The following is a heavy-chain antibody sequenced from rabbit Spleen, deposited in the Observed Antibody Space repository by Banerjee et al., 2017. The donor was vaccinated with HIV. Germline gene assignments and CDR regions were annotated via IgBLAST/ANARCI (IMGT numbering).Heavy chain of an antibody. V-gene: IGHV1S45*01. Sequence: QEQLEESGGDLVKPEGSLTLTCTASGFDFSSSYWMYWVRQAPGKGLEWIGCIYTGSSGSTYYASWAKGRFTISKTSSTTVTLQMTSLTAADTATYFCARADELSYWRYNLWGPGTLVTVS. CDR3: ARADELSYWRYNL. J-gene: IGHJ4*01. D-gene: IGHD8-1*01. CDR1: GFDFSSSYW. CDR2: IYTGSSGST.